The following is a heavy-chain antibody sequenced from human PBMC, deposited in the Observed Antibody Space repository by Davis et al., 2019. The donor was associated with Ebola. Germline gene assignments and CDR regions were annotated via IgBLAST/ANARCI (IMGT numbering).Heavy chain of an antibody. D-gene: IGHD6-19*01. J-gene: IGHJ4*02. V-gene: IGHV3-21*04. CDR1: GFTFSSYS. Sequence: PGGSLRLSCAASGFTFSSYSMNWVRQAPGKGLEWVSSISSSSSYIYYADSVKGRFTISRDNSKNTLYLQINSLSAEDTAVYYCAKARGSGWYGRGFDYWGQGTLVTVSS. CDR3: AKARGSGWYGRGFDY. CDR2: ISSSSSYI.